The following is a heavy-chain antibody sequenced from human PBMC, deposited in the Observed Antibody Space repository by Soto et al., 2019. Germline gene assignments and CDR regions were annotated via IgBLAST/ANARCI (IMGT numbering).Heavy chain of an antibody. V-gene: IGHV3-23*01. CDR1: GFTFSNLA. Sequence: GGSLRLSCAASGFTFSNLAITWVRQAPGKGLEWVSTIDAGGGSTHYADSVKGRFTISRDNSKNTLYLQMNSLRAEDTAVYYCAILNAASGSYWGQGSLVTVSS. CDR2: IDAGGGST. J-gene: IGHJ4*02. D-gene: IGHD6-25*01. CDR3: AILNAASGSY.